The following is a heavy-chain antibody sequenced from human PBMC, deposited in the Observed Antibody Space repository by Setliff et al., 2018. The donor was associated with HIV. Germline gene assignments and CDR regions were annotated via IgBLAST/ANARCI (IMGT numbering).Heavy chain of an antibody. D-gene: IGHD3-3*01. V-gene: IGHV3-23*01. CDR1: GFTFSSYA. Sequence: GGSLRLSCAASGFTFSSYAMNWVRQAPGKGLEWVSGITGSGNNADYADSVKGRFTISRDNSMNTLDLQMNSLRAEDTAVYYCAKSRSGYYTDLEYWGQGTLVTVSS. CDR3: AKSRSGYYTDLEY. CDR2: ITGSGNNA. J-gene: IGHJ4*02.